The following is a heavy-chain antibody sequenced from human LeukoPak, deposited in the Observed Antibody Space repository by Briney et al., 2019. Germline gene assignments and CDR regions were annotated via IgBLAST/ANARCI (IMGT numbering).Heavy chain of an antibody. CDR3: ARAGELRYMDV. Sequence: PGGSLRLSCAASGFTFSNYWMSWVRQAPGKGLEWVSTIKGIGPTTYYADSVKGRFTISRDNARNSLFLQMSSLRADDTAIYYCARAGELRYMDVWGKGTAVTVSS. CDR2: IKGIGPTT. J-gene: IGHJ6*03. CDR1: GFTFSNYW. D-gene: IGHD3-16*01. V-gene: IGHV3-11*04.